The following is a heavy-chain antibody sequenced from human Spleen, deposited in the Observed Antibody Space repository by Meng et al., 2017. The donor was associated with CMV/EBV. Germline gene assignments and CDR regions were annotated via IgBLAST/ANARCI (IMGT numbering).Heavy chain of an antibody. Sequence: ACCGGSFSSYYGSWSRRSPRKGLEWIGEINDSGTTNYNPSLKSRVAISADTSKNTFSLKLSSVTAADTAIYYCAREHYGVLYFDFWGQGALVTVSS. J-gene: IGHJ4*02. D-gene: IGHD3-10*01. CDR1: GGSFSSYY. CDR3: AREHYGVLYFDF. V-gene: IGHV4-34*01. CDR2: INDSGTT.